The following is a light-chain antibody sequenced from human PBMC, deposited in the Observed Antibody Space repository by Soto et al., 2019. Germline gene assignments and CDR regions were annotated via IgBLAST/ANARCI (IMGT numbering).Light chain of an antibody. V-gene: IGKV3-15*01. CDR3: QQYNNWPFT. CDR1: QSVADN. Sequence: EVVMTQSPATLSVSPGERVTLSCRSSQSVADNLAWYQQKPGQAPRLLIYGASTRATGIPARFSGSGSGTEFTLTISSLQSEDFAVYYSQQYNNWPFTFGPGTKVDIK. CDR2: GAS. J-gene: IGKJ3*01.